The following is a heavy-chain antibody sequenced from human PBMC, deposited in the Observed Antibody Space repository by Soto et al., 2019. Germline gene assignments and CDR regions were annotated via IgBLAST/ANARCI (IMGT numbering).Heavy chain of an antibody. J-gene: IGHJ6*02. V-gene: IGHV3-23*01. CDR1: GFTFSSYA. CDR3: SLSDRYYGMDV. Sequence: EVQLLESGGGLVQPGGSLRLSCAASGFTFSSYAMSWVRQAPGKGLEWVSSISTSGGSTYYADSVKGRFTISRDNSNNTLYLQMNSLRAEDTAVYYCSLSDRYYGMDVCGLGTTVTVSS. CDR2: ISTSGGST.